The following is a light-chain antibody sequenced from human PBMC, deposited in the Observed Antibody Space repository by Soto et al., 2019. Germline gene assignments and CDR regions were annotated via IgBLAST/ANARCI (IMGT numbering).Light chain of an antibody. CDR1: QSISRW. Sequence: IPRTQSPSTLSASVGDRVTISRRARQSISRWLALYQQKPEKAPKLLIDDASRLESGVPSRFSGSGSRTEFTITISSLQPDDFANYYCHQYNSYSLATFGQVTKLEIK. V-gene: IGKV1-5*01. J-gene: IGKJ2*01. CDR3: HQYNSYSLAT. CDR2: DAS.